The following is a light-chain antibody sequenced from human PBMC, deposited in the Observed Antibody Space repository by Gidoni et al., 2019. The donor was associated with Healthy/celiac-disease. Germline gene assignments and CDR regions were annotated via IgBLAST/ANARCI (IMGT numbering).Light chain of an antibody. Sequence: DIPMTQSPSSLSASVVDRVTITCRARQSISSYLNWYQQKPGKAPKLLIYAASSLQSGVPSRFSGSGSGTDFTLTISSLQPEDFATYYCQQSYSTPYTFGQGTKLEIK. V-gene: IGKV1-39*01. CDR2: AAS. CDR1: QSISSY. CDR3: QQSYSTPYT. J-gene: IGKJ2*01.